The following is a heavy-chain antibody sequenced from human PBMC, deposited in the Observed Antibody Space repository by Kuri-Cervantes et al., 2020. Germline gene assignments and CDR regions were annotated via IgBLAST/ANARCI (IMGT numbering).Heavy chain of an antibody. Sequence: SVKVSCKASGGTFSSYAISWVRQAPGQGLEWMGGIIPIFGTANYAQKFQGRVTITADESTSTAYMELRSLTSGDTAVYYCARGYCSDDSCYSWYYGMDVWGQGNTV. CDR2: IIPIFGTA. CDR3: ARGYCSDDSCYSWYYGMDV. J-gene: IGHJ6*01. V-gene: IGHV1-69*13. D-gene: IGHD2-15*01. CDR1: GGTFSSYA.